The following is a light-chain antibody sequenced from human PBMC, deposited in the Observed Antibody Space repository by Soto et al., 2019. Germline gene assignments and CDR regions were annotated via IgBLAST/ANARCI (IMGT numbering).Light chain of an antibody. V-gene: IGLV1-51*01. CDR2: DNN. J-gene: IGLJ1*01. CDR1: SSNIGNNY. Sequence: QSVLTQPPSVSAAPGQKVTISCSGSSSNIGNNYVSWYQQLPGTAPKLLIYDNNKRPSGIPDRFSDSKSGTSATLGITGPQTGDEADYYCGTGDSSLSAYVFGPGTKVTGL. CDR3: GTGDSSLSAYV.